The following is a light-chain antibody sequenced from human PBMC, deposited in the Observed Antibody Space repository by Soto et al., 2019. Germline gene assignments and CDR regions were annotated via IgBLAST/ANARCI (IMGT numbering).Light chain of an antibody. J-gene: IGKJ1*01. CDR1: QSVTSW. V-gene: IGKV1-5*01. CDR3: QQYNSYS. CDR2: DVS. Sequence: EIPLTQCPSTLSATGGDSVTIACRASQSVTSWLVWDEWKPGKAPKLLIXDVSSLESGVPSRFNGSVSGTEFTLTISSLQPDDFATYYCQQYNSYSFGQGTKVAIK.